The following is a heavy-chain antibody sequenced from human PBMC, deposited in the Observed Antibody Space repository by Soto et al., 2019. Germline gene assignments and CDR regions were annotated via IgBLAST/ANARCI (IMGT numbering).Heavy chain of an antibody. Sequence: QVQLQESGPGLVKPSETLSLTCTVSGGSISSYYWSWIRQPPGKGLEWIGYIYYSGSTNYNPSLKGRVSVSVDTPKNPFSLKLSSVTAADTALYYCARGVTKCDFWGLGTLVTVSS. CDR3: ARGVTKCDF. CDR1: GGSISSYY. J-gene: IGHJ4*02. CDR2: IYYSGST. D-gene: IGHD4-4*01. V-gene: IGHV4-59*12.